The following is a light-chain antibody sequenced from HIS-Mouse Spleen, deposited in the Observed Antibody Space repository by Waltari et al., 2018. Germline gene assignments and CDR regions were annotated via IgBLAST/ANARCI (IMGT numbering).Light chain of an antibody. CDR1: SSDVGGYNY. V-gene: IGLV2-8*01. Sequence: QSALTQPPSASGSPGQSVTISCTGPSSDVGGYNYVSWYQQPPGKAPKLLIYEGRKRPSGVPDRFSGSKSGNTASLTVSGLQAEDEADYYCSSYAGSNNLVFGGGTKLTVL. CDR2: EGR. J-gene: IGLJ2*01. CDR3: SSYAGSNNLV.